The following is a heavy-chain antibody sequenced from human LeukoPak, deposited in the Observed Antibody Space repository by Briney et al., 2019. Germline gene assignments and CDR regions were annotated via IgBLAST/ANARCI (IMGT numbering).Heavy chain of an antibody. Sequence: SETLSLTCAVYGGSFSGYYWSWIRQPPGKGLEWIWEINHSGSTNYNPSLKSRVTISVDTSKNQFSLKLSSVTAADTAVYYCVRTFYDYVWGSYRPSFDYWGQGTLVTVSS. V-gene: IGHV4-34*01. CDR3: VRTFYDYVWGSYRPSFDY. CDR1: GGSFSGYY. D-gene: IGHD3-16*02. J-gene: IGHJ4*02. CDR2: INHSGST.